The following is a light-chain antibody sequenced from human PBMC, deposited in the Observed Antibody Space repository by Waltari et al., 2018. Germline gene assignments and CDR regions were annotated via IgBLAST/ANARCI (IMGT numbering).Light chain of an antibody. CDR2: DAS. CDR3: KQYNTYPWT. Sequence: DIQMTQSPSTVAASVGDNVTITCRARQSVSSWLAWYQQKPGKAPKLLMYDASSLESGVPSRFSGSGYGTEFTLTISSLQPDDFAAYYCKQYNTYPWTFGQGTKVEIK. V-gene: IGKV1-5*01. J-gene: IGKJ1*01. CDR1: QSVSSW.